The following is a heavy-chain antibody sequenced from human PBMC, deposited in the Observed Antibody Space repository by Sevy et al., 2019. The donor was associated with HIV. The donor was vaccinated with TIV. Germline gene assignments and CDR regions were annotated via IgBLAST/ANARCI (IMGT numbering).Heavy chain of an antibody. V-gene: IGHV3-48*03. D-gene: IGHD4-17*01. Sequence: GGSLRLSCAASGFSFSSYEMNWVRQAPGKGLEWLSYISNSGSSVYYSDSVRGRFTISRDNARNRLYLQMNSLRAEDTAVYYCARDLPPSATTVAHFDCWGQGTLVTVSS. J-gene: IGHJ4*02. CDR1: GFSFSSYE. CDR3: ARDLPPSATTVAHFDC. CDR2: ISNSGSSV.